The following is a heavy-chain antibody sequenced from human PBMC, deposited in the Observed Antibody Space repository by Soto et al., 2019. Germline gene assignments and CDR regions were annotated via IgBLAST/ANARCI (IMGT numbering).Heavy chain of an antibody. D-gene: IGHD7-27*01. CDR2: INKDGSQK. CDR3: VRELGLAY. J-gene: IGHJ4*02. CDR1: GFTLSNYW. Sequence: GGSLMLSCAASGFTLSNYWMTWVRQAPGKGLEWVANINKDGSQKNYVDSVKGRFTIARDNGQNSLSLQINSLRVEDTAVYYCVRELGLAYWGQGALVTVSS. V-gene: IGHV3-7*03.